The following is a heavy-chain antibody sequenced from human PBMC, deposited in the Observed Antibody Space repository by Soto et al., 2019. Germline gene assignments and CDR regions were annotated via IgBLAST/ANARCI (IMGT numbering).Heavy chain of an antibody. J-gene: IGHJ4*02. CDR1: GYTFTSYA. CDR2: INAGNGNT. V-gene: IGHV1-3*01. Sequence: QVQLVQSGAEVKKPGASVKVSCKASGYTFTSYAMHWVRQAPGQRLEWMGWINAGNGNTKYSQKFQGRVTITRDTSASTAYMELSSLRSEDTAVYYCARADIVLMVYAQDFDYWGQGTLVTASS. D-gene: IGHD2-8*01. CDR3: ARADIVLMVYAQDFDY.